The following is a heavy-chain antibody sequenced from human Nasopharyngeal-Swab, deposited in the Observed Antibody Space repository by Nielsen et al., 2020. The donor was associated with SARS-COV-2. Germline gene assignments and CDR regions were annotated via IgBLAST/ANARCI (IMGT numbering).Heavy chain of an antibody. J-gene: IGHJ4*02. CDR1: GYTFTDYY. CDR2: INPHSRGT. CDR3: ARDDYGDYGYFGH. Sequence: ASVKVSCKPSGYTFTDYYMHWVRQAPGQGLEWMGWINPHSRGTKYAQKFQGRVTMTSDTSINTAYMELRRLRSDDTAVYYCARDDYGDYGYFGHWGQGTPVTVSS. D-gene: IGHD4-17*01. V-gene: IGHV1-2*02.